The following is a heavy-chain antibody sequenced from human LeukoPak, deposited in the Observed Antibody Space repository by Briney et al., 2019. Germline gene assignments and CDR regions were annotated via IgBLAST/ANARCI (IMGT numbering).Heavy chain of an antibody. Sequence: SETPSLTCSVSGGSVNSGSNYWTWIRHRPGKGLEWIGYIYYSGTTLYNPSLKSRVVISLDTSKNQFSLKLSSVTAADTAVYYCASSELMVRGVPTFDYWGQGTLVTVSS. D-gene: IGHD3-10*01. CDR2: IYYSGTT. CDR1: GGSVNSGSNY. V-gene: IGHV4-31*03. CDR3: ASSELMVRGVPTFDY. J-gene: IGHJ4*02.